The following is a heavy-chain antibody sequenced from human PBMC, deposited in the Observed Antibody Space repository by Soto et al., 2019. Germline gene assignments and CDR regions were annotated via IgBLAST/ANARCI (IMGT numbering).Heavy chain of an antibody. CDR1: GFTFDDYA. Sequence: GGSLRLSCAASGFTFDDYAMHWVRQAPGKGLEWVSGISWNSGSIGYADSVKGRFTISRDNAKNSLYLQMNSLRAEDTALYYCAKVARLNRNYYYYYYMDVWGKGTTVTVSS. CDR3: AKVARLNRNYYYYYYMDV. J-gene: IGHJ6*03. CDR2: ISWNSGSI. D-gene: IGHD6-6*01. V-gene: IGHV3-9*01.